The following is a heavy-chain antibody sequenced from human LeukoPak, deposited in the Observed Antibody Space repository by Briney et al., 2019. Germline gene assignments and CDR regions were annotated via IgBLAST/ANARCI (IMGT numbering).Heavy chain of an antibody. D-gene: IGHD1-7*01. CDR3: ARGMGTGTTGHLLGY. CDR2: ISPNSGGT. J-gene: IGHJ4*02. V-gene: IGHV1-2*02. Sequence: ASVKVSCKASGYTFAGYYMHWVRQAPGQGLEWMGWISPNSGGTNYAQKFQGRVTMTRDTSISTAYMELSRLRSDDTAVYYCARGMGTGTTGHLLGYWGQGTLVTVSS. CDR1: GYTFAGYY.